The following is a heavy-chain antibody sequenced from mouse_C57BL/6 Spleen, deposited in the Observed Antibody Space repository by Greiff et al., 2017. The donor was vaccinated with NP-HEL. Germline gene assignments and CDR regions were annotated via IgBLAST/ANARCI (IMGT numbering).Heavy chain of an antibody. V-gene: IGHV1-69*01. CDR1: GYTFTSYW. CDR2: IDPSDSYT. D-gene: IGHD2-1*01. Sequence: QVQLQQPGAELVMPGASVKLSCKASGYTFTSYWMHWVKQRPGQGLEWIGEIDPSDSYTNYNQKFKGKSTLTVDKSSSTAYMQLSSLTSEDSAVYYCARCYYGNYENYFDYWGQGTTLTVSS. CDR3: ARCYYGNYENYFDY. J-gene: IGHJ2*01.